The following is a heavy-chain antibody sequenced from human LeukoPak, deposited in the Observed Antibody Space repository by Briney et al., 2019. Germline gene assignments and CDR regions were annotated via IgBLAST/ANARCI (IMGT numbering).Heavy chain of an antibody. J-gene: IGHJ4*02. V-gene: IGHV1-2*02. CDR3: ARVVVPAAMPIY. CDR2: INPNSGGT. D-gene: IGHD2-2*01. CDR1: GYTFTSYG. Sequence: ASVKVSCKASGYTFTSYGISWVRQAPGQGLEWMGWINPNSGGTNYAQKIQGRVTMTRDTSISTAYMELSRLRSDDTAVYYCARVVVPAAMPIYWGQGTLVTVSS.